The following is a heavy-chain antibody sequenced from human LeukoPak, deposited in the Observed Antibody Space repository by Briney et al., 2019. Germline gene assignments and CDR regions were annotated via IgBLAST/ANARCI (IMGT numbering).Heavy chain of an antibody. D-gene: IGHD2-2*01. CDR3: TRFVDRTTTDAFDI. V-gene: IGHV3-49*04. CDR2: IRSKAYGGTT. CDR1: GFTFGDYA. Sequence: GGSLRLSCTASGFTFGDYAMSWVRQAPGKGLEWVGFIRSKAYGGTTEYAASVKGRFTISRDDSKSIAYLQMNSLKTEDTAVYYCTRFVDRTTTDAFDIWGQGTMVTVSS. J-gene: IGHJ3*02.